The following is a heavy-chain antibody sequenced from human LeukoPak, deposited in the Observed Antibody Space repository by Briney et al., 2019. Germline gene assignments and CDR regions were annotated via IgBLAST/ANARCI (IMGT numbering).Heavy chain of an antibody. V-gene: IGHV1-24*01. D-gene: IGHD3-10*01. CDR2: FDPEDGET. CDR3: ASGRRIGAGNFRY. J-gene: IGHJ4*02. Sequence: GASVKVSCKASGYALTKLSMHWVRQAPGKGLEWMGGFDPEDGETIYAQKFQGRVTMTEDTSTDTAYMDLSSLRSEDTAVYYFASGRRIGAGNFRYWGQRTLVTVSS. CDR1: GYALTKLS.